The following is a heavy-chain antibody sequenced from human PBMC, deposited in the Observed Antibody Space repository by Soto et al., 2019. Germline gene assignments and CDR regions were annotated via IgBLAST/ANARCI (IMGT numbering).Heavy chain of an antibody. Sequence: GGSLRLSCAASGFTFSTHWMHWVRQAPGKGLVWVSRIISDESTTIYADFVKGRFTISRDNAKNTLYLQMNSLSVEDTAMYYCATGPTPAFDIWGLGTMVTVSS. J-gene: IGHJ3*02. CDR2: IISDESTT. CDR1: GFTFSTHW. D-gene: IGHD2-15*01. CDR3: ATGPTPAFDI. V-gene: IGHV3-74*01.